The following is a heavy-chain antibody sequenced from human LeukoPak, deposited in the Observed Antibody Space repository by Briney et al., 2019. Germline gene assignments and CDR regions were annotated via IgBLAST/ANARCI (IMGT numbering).Heavy chain of an antibody. J-gene: IGHJ6*02. CDR2: IIPILGIA. D-gene: IGHD3-9*01. CDR1: GGTFSSYA. V-gene: IGHV1-69*04. CDR3: ARRARYFDWSRYGMDV. Sequence: ASVKVSCKASGGTFSSYAISWVRQAPGQGLEWMGRIIPILGIANYAQKFQGRVTITADKSTSTAYMELSSLRSEDTAVYYCARRARYFDWSRYGMDVWGQGTTVTVSS.